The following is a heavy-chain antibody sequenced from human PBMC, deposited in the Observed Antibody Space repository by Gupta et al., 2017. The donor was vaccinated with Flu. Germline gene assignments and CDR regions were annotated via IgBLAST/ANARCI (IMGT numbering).Heavy chain of an antibody. CDR3: ARGGMYCSGGSCSHYYYYGMDV. D-gene: IGHD2-15*01. V-gene: IGHV4-4*07. Sequence: HVQLQGSGPGLVKPSETLPLPCHASGGPLSSYDWSWIRQPAGKGREWIARIDTSGSTNYEPSLKSRVTMSVDTAKNQFSQKLSSVTAADTAVYYCARGGMYCSGGSCSHYYYYGMDVWGQGTTVTVSS. CDR1: GGPLSSYD. CDR2: IDTSGST. J-gene: IGHJ6*02.